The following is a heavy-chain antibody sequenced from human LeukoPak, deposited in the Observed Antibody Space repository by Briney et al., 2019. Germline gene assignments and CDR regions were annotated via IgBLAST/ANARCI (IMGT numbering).Heavy chain of an antibody. Sequence: GGSLRLSCEASGFTFSSYAIAWVRLAPGKGLEWVSVIYSGGSTYYADSVKGRFTISRDNSKNTLYLQMNSLRAEDTAVYYCARVSHRLGYWGQGTLVTVSS. J-gene: IGHJ4*02. CDR1: GFTFSSYA. V-gene: IGHV3-53*01. CDR2: IYSGGST. D-gene: IGHD3-10*01. CDR3: ARVSHRLGY.